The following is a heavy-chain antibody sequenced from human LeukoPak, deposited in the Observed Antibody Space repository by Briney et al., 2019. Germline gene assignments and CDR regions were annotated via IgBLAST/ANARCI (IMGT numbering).Heavy chain of an antibody. CDR3: ARELGAYCGGDCSYFQH. D-gene: IGHD2-21*02. V-gene: IGHV1-18*01. CDR1: GYTFTSYG. J-gene: IGHJ1*01. Sequence: RASVKVSCKASGYTFTSYGISWVRQAPGQGLEWMGWISAYNGNTNYAQKLQGRVTMTTDTSTSTAYMELRSLRSDDTAVYYCARELGAYCGGDCSYFQHWGQGTLVTVSS. CDR2: ISAYNGNT.